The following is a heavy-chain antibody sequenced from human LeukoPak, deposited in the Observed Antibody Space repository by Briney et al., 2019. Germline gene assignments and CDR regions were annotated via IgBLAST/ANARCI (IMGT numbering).Heavy chain of an antibody. CDR1: GFTFSSYA. J-gene: IGHJ4*02. V-gene: IGHV3-23*01. Sequence: GGSLRLSCTASGFTFSSYAMSWVRQAPGQGLEWVSAISGSGGSTYYADSVKGRFTITRDNSKNTVYLQMNSLRAEDTAVYYCASHSSGYNYWGQGTLVTVSS. CDR2: ISGSGGST. D-gene: IGHD3-22*01. CDR3: ASHSSGYNY.